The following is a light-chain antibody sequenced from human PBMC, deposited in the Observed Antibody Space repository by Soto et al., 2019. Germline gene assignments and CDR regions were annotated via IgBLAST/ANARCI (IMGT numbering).Light chain of an antibody. V-gene: IGLV2-14*03. CDR2: DVN. CDR3: ASFTRSVTVV. J-gene: IGLJ2*01. CDR1: SSDVGGYNY. Sequence: QSALIQPASVSGSPGQSITISCAGTSSDVGGYNYVSWYQQHPGKVPRLIISDVNKRPSGVSDRFSGSKSGNTASLTISGLQAEDEADYYCASFTRSVTVVFGGGTQLTVL.